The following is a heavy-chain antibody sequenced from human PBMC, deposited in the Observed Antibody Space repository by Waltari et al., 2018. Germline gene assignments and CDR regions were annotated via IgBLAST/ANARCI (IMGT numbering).Heavy chain of an antibody. CDR1: GGSISSYY. V-gene: IGHV4-59*08. Sequence: QVQLQESGPGLVKPSETLSLTCTVSGGSISSYYWSWIRQPPGKGLEWIGYIYYSGSTTYNPSRRSRVTISVDTSKNQFSLKLSSVTAADTAVYYCARQEYGSGRGGMDVWGQGTTVTVSS. D-gene: IGHD3-10*01. CDR2: IYYSGST. CDR3: ARQEYGSGRGGMDV. J-gene: IGHJ6*02.